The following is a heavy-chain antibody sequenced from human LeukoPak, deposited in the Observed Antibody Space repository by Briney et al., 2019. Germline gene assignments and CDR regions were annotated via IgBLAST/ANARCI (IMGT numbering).Heavy chain of an antibody. CDR3: ARSSIVVVPAAIYYYMDV. Sequence: PSETRSLTCTVSGGSISSSSYYWGWIRQPPGKGLEWIGSIYYSGSTYYNPSLKSRVTISVDTSKNQFSLKLSSVTAADTAVYYCARSSIVVVPAAIYYYMDVWGKGTTVTVSS. J-gene: IGHJ6*03. V-gene: IGHV4-39*01. CDR2: IYYSGST. CDR1: GGSISSSSYY. D-gene: IGHD2-2*01.